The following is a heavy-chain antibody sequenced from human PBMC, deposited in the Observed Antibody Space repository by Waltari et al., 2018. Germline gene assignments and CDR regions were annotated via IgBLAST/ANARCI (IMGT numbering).Heavy chain of an antibody. CDR2: IYHSGGT. D-gene: IGHD3-3*01. CDR1: GYSISSGYY. CDR3: ARLPLYDFWSGYPSPDDAFDI. J-gene: IGHJ3*02. V-gene: IGHV4-38-2*01. Sequence: QVQLQESGPGLVKPSETLSLTCAVSGYSISSGYYWGWLRQPPGKGLGWIGSIYHSGGTCYNPSLRSRVTISVDTSKNQFSLKLSSVTAADTAVYYCARLPLYDFWSGYPSPDDAFDIWGQGTMVTGSS.